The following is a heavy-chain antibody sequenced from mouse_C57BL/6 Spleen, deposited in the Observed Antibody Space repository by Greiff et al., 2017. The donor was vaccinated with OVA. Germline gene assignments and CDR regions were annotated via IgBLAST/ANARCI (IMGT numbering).Heavy chain of an antibody. Sequence: QVQLQQPGAELVKPGASVKMSCKASGYTFTSYWITWVKQRPGQGLEWIGDIYPGSGSTNYNEKFKSKATLTVDTSSSTAYMQLSSLTSEDSAVYYCARNYYGSSYYAMDYWGQGTSVTVSS. V-gene: IGHV1-55*01. CDR2: IYPGSGST. CDR1: GYTFTSYW. J-gene: IGHJ4*01. CDR3: ARNYYGSSYYAMDY. D-gene: IGHD1-1*01.